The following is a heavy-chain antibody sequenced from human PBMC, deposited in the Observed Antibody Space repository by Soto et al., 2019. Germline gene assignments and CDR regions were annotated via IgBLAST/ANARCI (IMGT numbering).Heavy chain of an antibody. CDR3: ARLEWLSLAAWFDP. V-gene: IGHV5-51*01. J-gene: IGHJ5*02. CDR2: IYPDDSDT. CDR1: GYSFTNYW. Sequence: GESLKISCKGCGYSFTNYWIGWVRQMPGKGLEWMGMIYPDDSDTKYSPSFQGQVTFSADKSINTAYLQWSSLKASDTAIYYCARLEWLSLAAWFDPWGQGTLVTVSS. D-gene: IGHD3-3*01.